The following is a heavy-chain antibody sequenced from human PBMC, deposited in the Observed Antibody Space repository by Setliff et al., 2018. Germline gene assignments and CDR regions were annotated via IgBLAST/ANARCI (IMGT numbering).Heavy chain of an antibody. V-gene: IGHV1-46*01. CDR3: VKDVVGYSSTWPKRDYFDY. Sequence: GASVKVSCKTSGYSFTSHYMHWVRQAPGQGLEWMGIINPGGLTSSSTQKFEGRVTMTRDTSTSTVYMELNSLRAEDTAVYYCVKDVVGYSSTWPKRDYFDYWGQGTLVTVSS. D-gene: IGHD6-13*01. CDR2: INPGGLTS. J-gene: IGHJ4*02. CDR1: GYSFTSHY.